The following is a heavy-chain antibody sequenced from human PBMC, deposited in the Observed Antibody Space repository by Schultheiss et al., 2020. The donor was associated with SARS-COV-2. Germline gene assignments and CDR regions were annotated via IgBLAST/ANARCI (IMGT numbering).Heavy chain of an antibody. CDR2: ISSSSSYI. Sequence: GGSLRLSCVASGFTFDDYAIHWVRQAPGKGLEWVSSISSSSSYIYYADSVKGRFTISRDNSKNTLYLQMNSLRAEDTAVYYCARGSFRPGSGWYHRNNGMDVWGQGTTVTVSS. CDR1: GFTFDDYA. CDR3: ARGSFRPGSGWYHRNNGMDV. J-gene: IGHJ6*02. D-gene: IGHD6-19*01. V-gene: IGHV3-21*01.